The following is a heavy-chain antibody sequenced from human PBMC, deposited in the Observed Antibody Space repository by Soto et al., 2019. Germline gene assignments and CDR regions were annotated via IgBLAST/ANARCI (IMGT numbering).Heavy chain of an antibody. CDR2: TYYRSKWYN. J-gene: IGHJ4*02. Sequence: QVQLQQSGPGLVKPSQTLSLTCAISGDSVSSNSAAWNWIRQSPSRGLEWLGRTYYRSKWYNDXXVSVKSRTTTXXDXSXXQFSLQLNSVTPEDTAVYYCARATHDYGDPGPFDYWGQGTLVTVSS. V-gene: IGHV6-1*01. CDR1: GDSVSSNSAA. D-gene: IGHD4-17*01. CDR3: ARATHDYGDPGPFDY.